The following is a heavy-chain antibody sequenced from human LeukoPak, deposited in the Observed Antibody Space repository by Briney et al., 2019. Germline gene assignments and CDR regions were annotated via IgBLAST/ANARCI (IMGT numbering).Heavy chain of an antibody. D-gene: IGHD3-22*01. Sequence: GGSLRLSCAASGFTVGTNSMSWVRQSPGKGLEWVSVIYSGGSTYYADSVKGRFTLSRDNSKNTLFLQMNSLRAEDTAVYYCAREPQGDSSGYDAFDIWGQGTMVTVSS. CDR1: GFTVGTNS. CDR2: IYSGGST. J-gene: IGHJ3*02. CDR3: AREPQGDSSGYDAFDI. V-gene: IGHV3-66*01.